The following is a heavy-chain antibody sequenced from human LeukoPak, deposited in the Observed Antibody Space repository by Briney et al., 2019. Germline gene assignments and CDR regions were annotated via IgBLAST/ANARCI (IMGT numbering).Heavy chain of an antibody. Sequence: SETLSLTCTVSGGSISSSSYYWGWIRQPPGKGLQWIGSINYSGNTYYNPSLKSRVTISVDMSKNQFSLKLSSVTAADTAVYYCASGYSYDLFDYWGQGTLVTVSS. V-gene: IGHV4-39*07. CDR3: ASGYSYDLFDY. D-gene: IGHD5-18*01. CDR2: INYSGNT. CDR1: GGSISSSSYY. J-gene: IGHJ4*02.